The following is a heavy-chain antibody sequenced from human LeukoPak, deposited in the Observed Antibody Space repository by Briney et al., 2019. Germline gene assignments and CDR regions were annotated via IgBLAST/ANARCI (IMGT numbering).Heavy chain of an antibody. Sequence: ASVKVSCKASGYTFTDYYMHWVRQAPGQGLDWMGWINPNSGGTNYAQKFQGRVTMTRDTSISTAYMELSSLRSDDTAVYYCARDDGDAYSPWGQGTLVTVSS. J-gene: IGHJ5*02. CDR1: GYTFTDYY. CDR2: INPNSGGT. CDR3: ARDDGDAYSP. D-gene: IGHD5-24*01. V-gene: IGHV1-2*02.